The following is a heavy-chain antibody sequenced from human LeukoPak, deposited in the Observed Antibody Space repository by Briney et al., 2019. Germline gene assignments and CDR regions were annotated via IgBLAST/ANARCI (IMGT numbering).Heavy chain of an antibody. CDR1: GYTFTGYY. D-gene: IGHD4-23*01. CDR2: FNPNSGGT. CDR3: RRGTSSGNSDWFDP. Sequence: GASVKVSCKASGYTFTGYYMHWVRQAPGQGLEWMGRFNPNSGGTNYAQKFQDRGTMTRDTSISTAYMELSRLRSDDTALYYCRRGTSSGNSDWFDPWGQGTLVTVSS. V-gene: IGHV1-2*06. J-gene: IGHJ5*02.